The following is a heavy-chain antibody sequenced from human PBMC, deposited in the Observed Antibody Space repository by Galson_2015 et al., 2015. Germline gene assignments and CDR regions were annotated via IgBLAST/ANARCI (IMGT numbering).Heavy chain of an antibody. Sequence: SLRLSCAASGFTFSNAWMSWVRQAPGEGLEWVGRIKSYTDGGTTDYASPVKGRFTISRDDSEDTLFLQMNSLKAEDTAVYYCNSERGALGGRGDCSAGGCYLNYWGQGTLVTVSS. J-gene: IGHJ4*02. CDR3: NSERGALGGRGDCSAGGCYLNY. CDR1: GFTFSNAW. D-gene: IGHD2-15*01. V-gene: IGHV3-15*01. CDR2: IKSYTDGGTT.